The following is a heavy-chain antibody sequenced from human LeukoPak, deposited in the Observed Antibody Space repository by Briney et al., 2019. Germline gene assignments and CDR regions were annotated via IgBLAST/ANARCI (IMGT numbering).Heavy chain of an antibody. V-gene: IGHV4-30-4*01. J-gene: IGHJ3*02. CDR1: GGSISSSNW. Sequence: SETLSLTCAVSGGSISSSNWWSWIRQPPGKGLEWIGYIYYSGSTYYNPSLKSRVTISVDTSKNQFSLKLSSVTAADTAVYYCARERIAAAGNDAFDIWGQGTMVTVSS. D-gene: IGHD6-13*01. CDR2: IYYSGST. CDR3: ARERIAAAGNDAFDI.